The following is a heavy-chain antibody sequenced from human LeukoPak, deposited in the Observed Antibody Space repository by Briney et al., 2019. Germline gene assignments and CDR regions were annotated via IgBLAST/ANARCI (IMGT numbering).Heavy chain of an antibody. Sequence: PSETLSLTCTVSGGSISTSNYYWGWIRQPAGKGLEWIGRISTSGSTNYNPSLKTRVTMSVDTSKNQFSLKLSSVTAADTAVYYCARGPLTMTRGFDPWGQGTLVTVSS. CDR3: ARGPLTMTRGFDP. J-gene: IGHJ5*02. CDR1: GGSISTSNYY. CDR2: ISTSGST. V-gene: IGHV4-61*02. D-gene: IGHD4-17*01.